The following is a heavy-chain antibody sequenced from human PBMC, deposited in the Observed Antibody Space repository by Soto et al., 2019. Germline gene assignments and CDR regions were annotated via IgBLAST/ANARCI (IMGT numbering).Heavy chain of an antibody. CDR3: ARDDHLACYGSGSYYSY. Sequence: VASVKVSCKASGYTFTGYYMHWVLQAPGQGLEWMGWINPNSGGTNYAQKFQGWVTMTRDTSISTAYMELSRLRSDDTAVYYCARDDHLACYGSGSYYSYWGQGTLVTVSA. V-gene: IGHV1-2*04. CDR2: INPNSGGT. J-gene: IGHJ4*02. CDR1: GYTFTGYY. D-gene: IGHD3-10*01.